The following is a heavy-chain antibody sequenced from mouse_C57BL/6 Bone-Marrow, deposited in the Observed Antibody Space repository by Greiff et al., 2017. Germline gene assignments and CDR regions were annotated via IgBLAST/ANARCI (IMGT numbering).Heavy chain of an antibody. CDR2: IYPRSGNT. CDR1: GYTFTSYG. CDR3: ARSYYSKWYFDV. V-gene: IGHV1-81*01. D-gene: IGHD2-5*01. Sequence: QVQLKESGAELARPGASVKLSCKASGYTFTSYGISWVKQRTGQGLEWIGEIYPRSGNTYYNEKFKGKATLTADKSSSTAYMELRSLTSEDSAVYFCARSYYSKWYFDVWGTGTTVTVSS. J-gene: IGHJ1*03.